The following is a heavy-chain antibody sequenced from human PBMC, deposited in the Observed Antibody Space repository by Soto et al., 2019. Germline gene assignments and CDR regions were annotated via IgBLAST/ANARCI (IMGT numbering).Heavy chain of an antibody. Sequence: EVQLVESGGGLVQPGGSLRLSCAASGFTFSSYDMHWVRQATGKGLEWVSAIGTAGDTYYPGSVKGRFTISIENAKNSLYLQMNSLRAEDTAVYYCARARRSGHYNWFDPWGQGTLVTVSS. CDR1: GFTFSSYD. CDR3: ARARRSGHYNWFDP. CDR2: IGTAGDT. V-gene: IGHV3-13*01. J-gene: IGHJ5*02. D-gene: IGHD6-25*01.